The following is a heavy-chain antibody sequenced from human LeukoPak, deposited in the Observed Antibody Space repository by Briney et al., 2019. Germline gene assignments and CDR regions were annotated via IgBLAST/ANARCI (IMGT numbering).Heavy chain of an antibody. CDR2: IYHSGTT. CDR3: AREVRSAWASFDP. D-gene: IGHD1-26*01. V-gene: IGHV4-38-2*02. CDR1: GYSISSGYY. J-gene: IGHJ5*02. Sequence: SETLSLTCSVSGYSISSGYYWGWIRQPPGKGLEWIGTIYHSGTTFYNPSLQSRVTVSLDTSKNQFSLKLSSVTAADTAVHYCAREVRSAWASFDPWGQGTLVTVSS.